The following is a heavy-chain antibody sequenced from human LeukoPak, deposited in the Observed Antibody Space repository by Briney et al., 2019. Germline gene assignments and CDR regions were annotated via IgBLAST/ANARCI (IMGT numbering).Heavy chain of an antibody. J-gene: IGHJ5*02. CDR2: IIPILGIA. CDR1: GGTFSSYA. CDR3: ARDQSAYCSGGSCPPMYDWFDP. Sequence: SVKVSCKASGGTFSSYAISWVRQAPGQGLEWMGRIIPILGIANYAQKFQGRVTITADKSTSTAYMELSSLRSEDTAVYYCARDQSAYCSGGSCPPMYDWFDPWGQGTLVTVSS. D-gene: IGHD2-15*01. V-gene: IGHV1-69*04.